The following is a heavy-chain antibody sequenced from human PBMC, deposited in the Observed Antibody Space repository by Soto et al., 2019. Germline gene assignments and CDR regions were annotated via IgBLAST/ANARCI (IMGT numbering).Heavy chain of an antibody. CDR3: AKDPERVTMIVVAKGSAGIAFDI. V-gene: IGHV3-23*01. CDR2: ISGSGGST. CDR1: GFTFSSYA. D-gene: IGHD3-22*01. J-gene: IGHJ3*02. Sequence: GESLKISCVASGFTFSSYAMSWVRQAPGKGLEWVSAISGSGGSTYYADSVKGRFTISRDNSKNTLYLQMNSLRAEDTAVYYCAKDPERVTMIVVAKGSAGIAFDIWGQGTMVTVSS.